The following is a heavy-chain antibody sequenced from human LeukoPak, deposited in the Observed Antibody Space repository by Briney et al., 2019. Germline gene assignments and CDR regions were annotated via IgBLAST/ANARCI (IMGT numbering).Heavy chain of an antibody. D-gene: IGHD3-3*01. Sequence: PGGSLRLSCAASGFTFSSYWMSWVRQAPGKGLEWVASINQPTSERYYVDSVKGRFTISRDNAKNSLYLQMSGLRAEDTAVYYCARRGSASRSGFNVWGQGTMVTVSS. CDR1: GFTFSSYW. CDR3: ARRGSASRSGFNV. CDR2: INQPTSER. J-gene: IGHJ3*01. V-gene: IGHV3-7*01.